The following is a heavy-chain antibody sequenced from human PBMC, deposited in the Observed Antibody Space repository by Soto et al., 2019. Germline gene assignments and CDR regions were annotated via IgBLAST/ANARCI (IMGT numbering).Heavy chain of an antibody. Sequence: QVQLQESGPGLVKPSETLSLTCTVSGGSISGHSWSWIRQPPGKGLEWIGCIYSSGGTNYNPSLKSRVTISVDTSKNQFSLKLRSVTAADTAVYYCARRKAFDVWGQGTMVTVSS. CDR2: IYSSGGT. CDR1: GGSISGHS. V-gene: IGHV4-59*08. CDR3: ARRKAFDV. J-gene: IGHJ3*01.